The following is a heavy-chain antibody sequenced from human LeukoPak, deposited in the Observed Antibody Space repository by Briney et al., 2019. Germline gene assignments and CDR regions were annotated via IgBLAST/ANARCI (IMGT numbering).Heavy chain of an antibody. Sequence: GGSLRLSCAASGFTVSHNYMSWVRQAPGKGLEWVSVIYSGGSTNYADSVKGRFTISRDNSKNTLYLQMNSLRAEDTAVYYCARGPERTGVGTRYYYDMDVWGQGTTVTVSS. CDR2: IYSGGST. J-gene: IGHJ6*02. CDR1: GFTVSHNY. CDR3: ARGPERTGVGTRYYYDMDV. D-gene: IGHD2-8*01. V-gene: IGHV3-66*01.